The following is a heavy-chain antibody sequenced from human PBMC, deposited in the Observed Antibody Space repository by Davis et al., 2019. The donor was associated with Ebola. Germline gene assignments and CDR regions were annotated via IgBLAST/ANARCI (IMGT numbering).Heavy chain of an antibody. V-gene: IGHV4-31*11. CDR1: GGSFSGYY. D-gene: IGHD7-27*01. CDR3: ARDRMGMTDYYYGMDV. CDR2: IYYSGST. J-gene: IGHJ6*02. Sequence: SETLSLTCAVYGGSFSGYYWSWIRQHPVKGLEWIGYIYYSGSTYYNPSLKSRVTISVDTSKNQFSLKLSSVTAADTAVYYCARDRMGMTDYYYGMDVWGQGTTVTVSS.